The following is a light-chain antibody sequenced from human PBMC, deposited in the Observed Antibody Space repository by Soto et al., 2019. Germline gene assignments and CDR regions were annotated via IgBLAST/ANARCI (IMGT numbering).Light chain of an antibody. J-gene: IGKJ5*01. V-gene: IGKV1-39*01. Sequence: DIQMTQSPSSLSASVGDRVTITCRASQSISRNLNWYQHKPGKAPKLLIYAASSLQNGVPSRFSGGGSGTEFTLIISSLQPEDFGTYYFQQSYTTASITFGQGTRLEIK. CDR1: QSISRN. CDR3: QQSYTTASIT. CDR2: AAS.